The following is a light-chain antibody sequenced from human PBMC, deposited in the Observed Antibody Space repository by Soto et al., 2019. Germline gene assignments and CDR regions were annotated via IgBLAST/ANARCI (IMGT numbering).Light chain of an antibody. CDR1: QSVSSY. V-gene: IGKV3-11*01. CDR2: DAS. J-gene: IGKJ2*01. CDR3: QQRSNWPRT. Sequence: EIVLTQSPATLSLSPGERATLSCRASQSVSSYLAWYQQKPGQAPRLLIYDASTRAAGIPDRFSGSGSGTDFTLTISSLEPEDFAVYYCQQRSNWPRTFGQGTKLEIK.